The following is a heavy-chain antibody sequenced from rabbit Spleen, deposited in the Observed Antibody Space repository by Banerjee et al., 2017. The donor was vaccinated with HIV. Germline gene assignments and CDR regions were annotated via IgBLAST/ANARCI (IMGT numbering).Heavy chain of an antibody. Sequence: QSLEESGGGLVQPEGSLTLTCKASGFSLSNYYVMCWVRQAPGKGLEWIGCINTGSGSAYYASWVNGRFTISKTSSTVDLKMTSLTAADTATYFCARDLAGVVGWNFKLWGQGTLVTVS. D-gene: IGHD4-1*01. J-gene: IGHJ4*01. CDR3: ARDLAGVVGWNFKL. V-gene: IGHV1S40*01. CDR2: INTGSGSA. CDR1: GFSLSNYYV.